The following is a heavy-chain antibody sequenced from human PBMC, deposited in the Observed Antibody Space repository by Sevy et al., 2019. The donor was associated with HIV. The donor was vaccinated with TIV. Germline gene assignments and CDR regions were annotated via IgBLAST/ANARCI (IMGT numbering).Heavy chain of an antibody. D-gene: IGHD3-16*01. V-gene: IGHV3-7*01. CDR1: GFTFSANW. CDR2: IKADGSDK. J-gene: IGHJ4*02. Sequence: GGSLRLSCAASGFTFSANWMNWVSQAPGKGLEWGANIKADGSDKHYVDSVEGRFTTSRDNAKNLLFLQMNSLRVEDTAVYYCAHETFGRFESWGQGTLVTVSS. CDR3: AHETFGRFES.